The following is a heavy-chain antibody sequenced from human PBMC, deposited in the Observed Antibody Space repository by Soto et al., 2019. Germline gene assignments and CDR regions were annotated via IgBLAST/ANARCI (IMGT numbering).Heavy chain of an antibody. D-gene: IGHD6-13*01. CDR1: GGSINSSNYY. J-gene: IGHJ4*02. Sequence: NPSETLSLTCSVSGGSINSSNYYWGWIRQPPGKGLEYMGTIYYSASTYCNPSLKSRVTISVDTSKNQFSLKLSSVTAADTAVYYCARHGAPWNSISFDLWGQGTLVTVSS. CDR3: ARHGAPWNSISFDL. CDR2: IYYSAST. V-gene: IGHV4-39*01.